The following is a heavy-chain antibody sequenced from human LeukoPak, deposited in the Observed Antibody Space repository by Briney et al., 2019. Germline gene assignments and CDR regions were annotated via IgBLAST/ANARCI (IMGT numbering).Heavy chain of an antibody. Sequence: GASVKVSCKASGYTFTSYDINWVRQATGQGLEWMGWMNPNSGNTGYAQKFQGRVTMTRNTSISTAYMELSSLRSEDTAVYYCARSVSDYYYYYYMDVWGKGTPVTVSS. J-gene: IGHJ6*03. CDR1: GYTFTSYD. D-gene: IGHD4/OR15-4a*01. CDR3: ARSVSDYYYYYYMDV. V-gene: IGHV1-8*01. CDR2: MNPNSGNT.